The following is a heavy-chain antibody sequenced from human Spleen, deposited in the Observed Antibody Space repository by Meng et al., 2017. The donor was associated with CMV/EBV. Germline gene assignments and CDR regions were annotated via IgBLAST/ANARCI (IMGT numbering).Heavy chain of an antibody. CDR3: ARASFAYSSGWYDYYFDY. Sequence: GESLKISCAASGFTVSGYWMTWVRQAPGKGLEWVANIKQDGSEKYYMNSVKGRFTISRDNAKNSLYLQMNNLRAEDTAVYCCARASFAYSSGWYDYYFDYWGQGTLVTVSS. D-gene: IGHD6-19*01. V-gene: IGHV3-7*01. CDR2: IKQDGSEK. J-gene: IGHJ4*02. CDR1: GFTVSGYW.